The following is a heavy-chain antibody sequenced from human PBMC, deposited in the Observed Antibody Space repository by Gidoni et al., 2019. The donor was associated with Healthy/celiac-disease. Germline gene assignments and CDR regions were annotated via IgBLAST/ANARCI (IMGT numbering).Heavy chain of an antibody. V-gene: IGHV3-30*04. Sequence: QVQLVEYGGGVVKHGRAVRLCCAGYGVTFSSYATHWVRQASGQGLEWVAVISYDGSNKYYADSVKGRFTISRDNSKNTLYLQMNSLRAEDTAVYYCARDSGRGKCELLPVFDYWGQGTLVTVSS. CDR1: GVTFSSYA. J-gene: IGHJ4*02. CDR3: ARDSGRGKCELLPVFDY. D-gene: IGHD1-26*01. CDR2: ISYDGSNK.